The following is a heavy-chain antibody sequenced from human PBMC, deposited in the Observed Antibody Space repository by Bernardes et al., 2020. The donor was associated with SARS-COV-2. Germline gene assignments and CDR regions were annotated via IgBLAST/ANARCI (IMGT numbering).Heavy chain of an antibody. CDR3: ANKIMITFGGVSPGLDAFDI. J-gene: IGHJ3*02. V-gene: IGHV3-23*01. D-gene: IGHD3-16*01. CDR1: GFTFSSYA. CDR2: ISGSGGST. Sequence: GGSLRLSCAASGFTFSSYAMSWVRQAPGKGLEWVSAISGSGGSTKYADSVKGRFTISRDNSKNTLYLQMNSLRAEDTAVYYCANKIMITFGGVSPGLDAFDIWGTGTMVTVSS.